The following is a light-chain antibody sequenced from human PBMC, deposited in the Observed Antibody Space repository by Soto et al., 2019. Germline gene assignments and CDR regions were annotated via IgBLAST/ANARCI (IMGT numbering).Light chain of an antibody. CDR1: QSVSSY. Sequence: EIVLTQSPATLSLSPGERATLSCRASQSVSSYLAWYQQKPGQAPRLLIYDASNRATGIPARFSGSGSGTASTLPISSLAPKVFEVYTCKRLSMGQTTSGKGTRLEIK. CDR2: DAS. CDR3: KRLSMGQTT. J-gene: IGKJ5*01. V-gene: IGKV3-11*01.